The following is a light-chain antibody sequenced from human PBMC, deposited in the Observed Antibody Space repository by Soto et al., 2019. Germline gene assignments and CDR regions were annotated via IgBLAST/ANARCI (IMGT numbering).Light chain of an antibody. CDR3: QSYDSSLSVYVV. Sequence: QPVLTQPPSVSGAPGQRVTISCTGSSSNIGAGYDVHWYQQVPGTAPKLLIYGNSNRPSGVPDRFSGSKSGTSASLAITGLQAEDEADYYCQSYDSSLSVYVVFGGGTKLTVL. J-gene: IGLJ2*01. CDR2: GNS. CDR1: SSNIGAGYD. V-gene: IGLV1-40*01.